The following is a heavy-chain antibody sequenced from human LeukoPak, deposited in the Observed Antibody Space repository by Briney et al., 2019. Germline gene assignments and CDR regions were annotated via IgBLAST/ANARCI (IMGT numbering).Heavy chain of an antibody. J-gene: IGHJ4*02. V-gene: IGHV3-30-3*01. CDR2: ISYDGSNK. D-gene: IGHD3-22*01. Sequence: GGSLRLSCAASGFTFSSYAMHWVRQAPGKGLEWVAVISYDGSNKYYADSVKGRFTISRDNSKNTLYLQMNSLRAEDTAVYYRARDQGYYDSSGYYPKDWGQGTLVTVSS. CDR3: ARDQGYYDSSGYYPKD. CDR1: GFTFSSYA.